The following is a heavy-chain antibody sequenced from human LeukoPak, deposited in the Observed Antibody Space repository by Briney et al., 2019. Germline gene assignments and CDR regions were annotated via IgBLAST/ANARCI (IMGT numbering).Heavy chain of an antibody. CDR1: GFTFRNYE. CDR2: ISSSGSTI. Sequence: GGSLRLSCAASGFTFRNYEMNWVRQAPGKGLEWVSYISSSGSTIYYADSVKGRFTISRDNAKNSLYLQMNSLRAEDTAVYYCAELGITMIGGVWGKGTTVTISS. J-gene: IGHJ6*04. D-gene: IGHD3-10*02. CDR3: AELGITMIGGV. V-gene: IGHV3-48*03.